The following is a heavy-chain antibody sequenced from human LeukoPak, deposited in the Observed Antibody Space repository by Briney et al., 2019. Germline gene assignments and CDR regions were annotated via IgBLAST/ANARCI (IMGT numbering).Heavy chain of an antibody. CDR2: ISGSGSST. CDR3: AKPSVVDDAFDI. D-gene: IGHD2-15*01. V-gene: IGHV3-23*01. J-gene: IGHJ3*02. CDR1: GFTFSSYD. Sequence: PGGSLRLSCAASGFTFSSYDMSWVRQAPGKGLEWVSGISGSGSSTYYADSVKGRFTISRDNSKNTLYLQMNSLRAEDTAVYYCAKPSVVDDAFDIWGQGTMVTVSS.